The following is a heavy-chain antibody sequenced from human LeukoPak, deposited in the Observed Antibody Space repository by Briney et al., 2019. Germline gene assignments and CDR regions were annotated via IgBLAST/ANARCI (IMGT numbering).Heavy chain of an antibody. V-gene: IGHV3-66*02. CDR1: GFTVSSNY. J-gene: IGHJ4*02. CDR2: IYSGGST. CDR3: AGGGGYSYGYLVF. Sequence: PGGSLRPSCAASGFTVSSNYMSWVRQAPGKGLEWVSVIYSGGSTYYADSVKGRFTISRDNSKNTLYLQMNSLRAEDTAVYYCAGGGGYSYGYLVFWGQGTLVTVSS. D-gene: IGHD5-18*01.